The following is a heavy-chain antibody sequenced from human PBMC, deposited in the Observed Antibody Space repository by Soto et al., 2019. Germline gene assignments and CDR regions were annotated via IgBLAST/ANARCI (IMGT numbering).Heavy chain of an antibody. CDR2: ISAYNGNT. D-gene: IGHD3-10*01. CDR3: AGSGPPGGY. Sequence: QVQLVQSGAEVKKPGASVKVSCKASGYTFTSYAISWVRQAPGQGLEWMGWISAYNGNTNYAQKLQARVTLTTDTSTSTAYMDLRSLRSEGVAVYNCAGSGPPGGYWGQGTLVTVSS. CDR1: GYTFTSYA. J-gene: IGHJ4*02. V-gene: IGHV1-18*03.